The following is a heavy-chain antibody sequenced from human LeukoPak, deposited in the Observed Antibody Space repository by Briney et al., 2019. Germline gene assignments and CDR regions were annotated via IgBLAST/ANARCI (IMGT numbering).Heavy chain of an antibody. D-gene: IGHD3-22*01. V-gene: IGHV3-30-3*01. CDR1: GFTFTSYT. Sequence: GGSLRLSCAASGFTFTSYTMHWVRQAPGKGLQWAALISSDGLIKNYADSVKGRFTISRDNSKNTLYLQMNSLRAEDTAVYYCARDYYPYYFDYWGQGTLVTVSS. J-gene: IGHJ4*02. CDR2: ISSDGLIK. CDR3: ARDYYPYYFDY.